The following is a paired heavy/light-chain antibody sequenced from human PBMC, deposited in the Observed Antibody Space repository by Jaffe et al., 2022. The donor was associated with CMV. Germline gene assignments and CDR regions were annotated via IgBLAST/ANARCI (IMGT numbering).Heavy chain of an antibody. CDR2: ISSSSSTI. CDR1: GFTFSSYS. J-gene: IGHJ3*02. D-gene: IGHD2-2*03. V-gene: IGHV3-48*02. CDR3: ARFGYCSSTSCSYSYSRAFDI. Sequence: EVQLVESGGGLVQPGGSLRLSCAASGFTFSSYSMNWVRQAPGKGLEWVSYISSSSSTIYYADSVKGRFTISRDNAKNSLYLQMNSLRDEDTAVYYCARFGYCSSTSCSYSYSRAFDIWGQGTMVTVSS.
Light chain of an antibody. CDR2: DAS. Sequence: DIQMTQSPSSLSASVGDRVTITCQASQDISNYLNWYQQKPGKAPKLLIYDASNLETGVPSRFSGSGSGTDFTFTISSLQPEDIATYYCQQYDNLRRFTFGPGTKVDIK. V-gene: IGKV1-33*01. J-gene: IGKJ3*01. CDR1: QDISNY. CDR3: QQYDNLRRFT.